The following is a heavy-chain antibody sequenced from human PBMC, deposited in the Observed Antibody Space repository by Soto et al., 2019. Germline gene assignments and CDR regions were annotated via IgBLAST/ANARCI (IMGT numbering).Heavy chain of an antibody. J-gene: IGHJ6*02. CDR2: IDPTDSNT. CDR3: ARHAYDFWSGHPNPRYYYGMDV. Sequence: PGESLKISCQASGYSFTTYWISWVRQMPGKGLECMGRIDPTDSNTDYGPSFEGHVTMSVDKSINTAYLQWSSLKATDTAMYYCARHAYDFWSGHPNPRYYYGMDVWGQGTTVTVSS. D-gene: IGHD3-3*01. V-gene: IGHV5-10-1*01. CDR1: GYSFTTYW.